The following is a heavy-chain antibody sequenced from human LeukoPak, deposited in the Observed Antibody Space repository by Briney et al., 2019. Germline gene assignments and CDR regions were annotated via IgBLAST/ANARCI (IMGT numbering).Heavy chain of an antibody. Sequence: SETLSLTCAVSGHSISSGYYWGWIRQPPRKGLEWIGVIYHTGSTYYNPSLKTRVTISIDTSKNQFSLRLNSVTAGDTAVYYCARHAGYGDYNSFDYWGQGTLVTVSS. CDR2: IYHTGST. D-gene: IGHD4-17*01. V-gene: IGHV4-38-2*01. CDR3: ARHAGYGDYNSFDY. CDR1: GHSISSGYY. J-gene: IGHJ4*02.